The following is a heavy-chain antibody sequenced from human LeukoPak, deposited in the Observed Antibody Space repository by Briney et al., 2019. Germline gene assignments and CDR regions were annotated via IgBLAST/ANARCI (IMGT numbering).Heavy chain of an antibody. Sequence: GGSLRLSCAVSGFTFSSRLMHWVRQAPGKGLVWVALIKDDGTTNYADSVRGRFTASRDDAKNTVYLQMSSLRADDTAVYYCHPLSYVSNWGPGTLVSVSA. V-gene: IGHV3-74*01. D-gene: IGHD3-22*01. J-gene: IGHJ4*02. CDR3: HPLSYVSN. CDR2: IKDDGTT. CDR1: GFTFSSRL.